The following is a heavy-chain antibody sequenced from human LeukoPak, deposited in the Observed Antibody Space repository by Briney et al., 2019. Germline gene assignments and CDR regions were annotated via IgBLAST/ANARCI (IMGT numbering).Heavy chain of an antibody. Sequence: GGSLRLSCAASGFTFSSYWMSWVRQAPGKGLEWVANIKQDGSEKYYVDSVKGRFTISRDNAKNSLYLQMNSLRAEDTAVYYCVRDLRKQLVLGWFDPWGQGTLVTVSS. J-gene: IGHJ5*02. CDR3: VRDLRKQLVLGWFDP. CDR2: IKQDGSEK. D-gene: IGHD6-6*01. V-gene: IGHV3-7*01. CDR1: GFTFSSYW.